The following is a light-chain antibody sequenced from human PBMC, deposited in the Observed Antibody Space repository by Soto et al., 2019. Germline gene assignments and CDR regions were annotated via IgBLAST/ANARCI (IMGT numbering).Light chain of an antibody. V-gene: IGKV3D-15*01. CDR2: GAF. J-gene: IGKJ4*01. CDR3: QQYNNWPLT. Sequence: IVMTQSAATLSVSPGERGTLSCRASESVSNSCLAWLQQKPGQAPRLXIYGAFSRAPGSPHRFSGSGSGTDFTPTISSLQSEDFAVYYGQQYNNWPLTFGAGTKVDIK. CDR1: ESVSNSC.